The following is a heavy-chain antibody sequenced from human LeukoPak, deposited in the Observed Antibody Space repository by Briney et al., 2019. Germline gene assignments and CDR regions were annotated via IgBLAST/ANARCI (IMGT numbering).Heavy chain of an antibody. V-gene: IGHV4-59*01. CDR2: IYYSGST. J-gene: IGHJ5*02. D-gene: IGHD3-10*01. Sequence: SETLSLTCTVSGGSISSYYWSWIRQPAGKGLEWIGYIYYSGSTNYNPSLKSRVTISIDTSKNQFSLKLSSVTAADTAVYYCARDLQGDQYYYGSGSWFDPWGQGTLVTVSS. CDR3: ARDLQGDQYYYGSGSWFDP. CDR1: GGSISSYY.